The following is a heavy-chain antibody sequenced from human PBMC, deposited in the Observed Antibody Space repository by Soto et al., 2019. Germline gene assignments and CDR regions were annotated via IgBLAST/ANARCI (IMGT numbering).Heavy chain of an antibody. J-gene: IGHJ6*02. V-gene: IGHV3-11*01. CDR2: ISSSGTTI. D-gene: IGHD7-27*01. CDR3: ARTTWGPYYYYGMDV. Sequence: QVQLVESGGGLVKPGGSLRLSCAASGFTFSDYSMSWIRQAPGKGLEWVSYISSSGTTIYYADSVKGRFTISRDNAKNSLYLKMNSLRAEDTAVYYWARTTWGPYYYYGMDVWGQGTTVTVSS. CDR1: GFTFSDYS.